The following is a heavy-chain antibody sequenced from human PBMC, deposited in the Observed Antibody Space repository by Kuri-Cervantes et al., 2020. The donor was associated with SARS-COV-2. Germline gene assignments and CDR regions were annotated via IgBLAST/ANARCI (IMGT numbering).Heavy chain of an antibody. Sequence: SETLSLTCTVSGGSISSYYWSWIRQPAGKGLEWIGRIYTSGSTNYNPSLKSRVTISVDTSKNQFSLKLSSVTAADTAVYYCARNSGYSSGWFYYYYYYMDVWGKGTTVTVSS. D-gene: IGHD6-19*01. V-gene: IGHV4-4*07. CDR1: GGSISSYY. CDR2: IYTSGST. J-gene: IGHJ6*03. CDR3: ARNSGYSSGWFYYYYYYMDV.